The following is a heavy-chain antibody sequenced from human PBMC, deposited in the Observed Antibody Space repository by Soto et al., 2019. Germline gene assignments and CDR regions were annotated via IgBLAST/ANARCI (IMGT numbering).Heavy chain of an antibody. Sequence: SETLSLTCAVSGGSISSGGYSWSWIRQPPGKGLEGIGYIYHSGSIYYNPSLKSRVTISVDRSKNQFSLKLSSVTAADTAVYYCARSDVVVTLPPQVGYFQHWGQGTLVTVSS. CDR1: GGSISSGGYS. CDR3: ARSDVVVTLPPQVGYFQH. CDR2: IYHSGSI. J-gene: IGHJ1*01. V-gene: IGHV4-30-2*01. D-gene: IGHD2-21*02.